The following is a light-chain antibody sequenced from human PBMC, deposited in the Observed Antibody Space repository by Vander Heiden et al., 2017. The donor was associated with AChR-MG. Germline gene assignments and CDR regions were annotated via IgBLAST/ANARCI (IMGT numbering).Light chain of an antibody. V-gene: IGKV3-15*01. CDR2: GAS. CDR1: QNIGSN. Sequence: EIVMTQSPATLSVFPGERPTLSCRASQNIGSNLAWFQQKPGQAPRLLIYGASTRATGIPARFRGSGYGTEFALTISSRQSEDFAIYYCQRVDNWLSFTFGPGTKVDIK. CDR3: QRVDNWLSFT. J-gene: IGKJ3*01.